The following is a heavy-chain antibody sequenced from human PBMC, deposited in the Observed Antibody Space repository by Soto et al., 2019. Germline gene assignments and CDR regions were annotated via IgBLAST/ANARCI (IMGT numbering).Heavy chain of an antibody. CDR1: GGSVSSGSYY. CDR3: ARDQSSWPCYYCSMDV. CDR2: IYYSGST. D-gene: IGHD6-13*01. J-gene: IGHJ6*02. Sequence: QVQLQESGPGLVKPSETLSLTCTVSGGSVSSGSYYWSWIRQPPGKGLEWSGYIYYSGSTNYNPPRTSRVTRAVDTSKNQFSLKLSSVTAADTAVYYGARDQSSWPCYYCSMDVWGQGTTVTVSS. V-gene: IGHV4-61*01.